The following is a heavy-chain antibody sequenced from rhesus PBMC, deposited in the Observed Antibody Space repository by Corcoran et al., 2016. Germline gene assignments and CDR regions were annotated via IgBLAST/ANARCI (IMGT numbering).Heavy chain of an antibody. D-gene: IGHD6-25*01. CDR2: ISYSGST. J-gene: IGHJ4*01. CDR3: ARALYSGSWGTYYFDY. V-gene: IGHV4-122*02. CDR1: GYSISSGYG. Sequence: QLQLQESGPGLVKPSETLSLTCAVAGYSISSGYGWSWIRQPPGNGLEWMGYISYSGSTSYNPSRRRRVTISRDTSKNQFSLKLSSVTAADTAVYYCARALYSGSWGTYYFDYWGQGVLVTVSS.